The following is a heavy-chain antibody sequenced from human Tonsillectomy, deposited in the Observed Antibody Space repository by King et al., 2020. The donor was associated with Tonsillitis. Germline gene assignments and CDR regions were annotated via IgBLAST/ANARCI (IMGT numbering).Heavy chain of an antibody. Sequence: VQLQESGPGLVKPSETLSLTCSVSGGSVSGYSWGWVRQSPGKGLEWIGYMFPTGITEYNPSLRGRVTISVDTSKRPFSLKVDAVTTADTALYYCVRDRASSTTAFYGMDVWGQGTTVTVS. V-gene: IGHV4-59*02. CDR2: MFPTGIT. J-gene: IGHJ6*02. CDR1: GGSVSGYS. D-gene: IGHD1-1*01. CDR3: VRDRASSTTAFYGMDV.